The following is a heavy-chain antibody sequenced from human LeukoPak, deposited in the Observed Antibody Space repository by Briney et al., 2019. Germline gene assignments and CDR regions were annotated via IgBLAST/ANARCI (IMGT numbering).Heavy chain of an antibody. V-gene: IGHV3-9*01. CDR1: GFTFDDYA. CDR3: ASGGRGDSLFDY. J-gene: IGHJ4*02. Sequence: GGSLRLSCAASGFTFDDYAMHWVRQAPGKGLEWVSSISWNSGSIGYADSVKGRFTFSRDNSKNTLYLQMNSLRAEDTAVYYCASGGRGDSLFDYWGQGTLVTVSS. D-gene: IGHD3-16*01. CDR2: ISWNSGSI.